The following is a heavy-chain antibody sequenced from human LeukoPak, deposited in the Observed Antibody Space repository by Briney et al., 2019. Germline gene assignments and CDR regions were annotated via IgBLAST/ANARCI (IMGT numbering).Heavy chain of an antibody. CDR1: GFTFSSYG. J-gene: IGHJ4*02. V-gene: IGHV3-23*01. Sequence: GGSLRLSCAASGFTFSSYGLSWVRQAPGKGLEWVSASSSVGKTYYADSVKGRFTISRGNSKNTLYLQMNSLRAEDTAVYYCAKVGRDEPYCSGGSCYLPTFAYFDYWGQGTLVTVSS. D-gene: IGHD2-15*01. CDR3: AKVGRDEPYCSGGSCYLPTFAYFDY. CDR2: SSSVGKT.